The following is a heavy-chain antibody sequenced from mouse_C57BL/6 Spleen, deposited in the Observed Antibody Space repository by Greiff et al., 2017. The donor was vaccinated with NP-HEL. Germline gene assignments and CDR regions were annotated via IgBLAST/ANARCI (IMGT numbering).Heavy chain of an antibody. Sequence: EVQLVESGGGLVKPGGSLKLSCAASGFTFSSYAMSWVRQTPEKRLEWVATISDGGSYTYYPDNVKGRFTISRDNAKNNLYLQMSHLKSEDTAMYYCARRGYYGSSPYYYAMDYWGQGTSVTVSS. V-gene: IGHV5-4*01. CDR3: ARRGYYGSSPYYYAMDY. D-gene: IGHD1-1*01. CDR1: GFTFSSYA. CDR2: ISDGGSYT. J-gene: IGHJ4*01.